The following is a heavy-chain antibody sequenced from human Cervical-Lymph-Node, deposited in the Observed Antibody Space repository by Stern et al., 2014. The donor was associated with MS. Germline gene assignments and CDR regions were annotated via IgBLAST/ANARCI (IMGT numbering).Heavy chain of an antibody. Sequence: VQLVESGAEVKEPGASVKVSCKASGYTFSGYYLHWVRQAPGQGLEWLGWVSPKSGGTNFAQKFQGRVTMTSDTSIATAYMELTRLRSDDTAVYYCARRVAAAGTHYYGLFGHWGQGTLVTVSS. CDR1: GYTFSGYY. V-gene: IGHV1-2*02. CDR2: VSPKSGGT. J-gene: IGHJ4*02. D-gene: IGHD6-13*01. CDR3: ARRVAAAGTHYYGLFGH.